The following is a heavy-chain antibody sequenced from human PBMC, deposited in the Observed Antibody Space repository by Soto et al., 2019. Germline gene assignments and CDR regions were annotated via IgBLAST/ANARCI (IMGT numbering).Heavy chain of an antibody. D-gene: IGHD3-9*01. V-gene: IGHV1-8*01. Sequence: QVQLVQSGAEVKKPGASVKVSCKASGYTFTSYDVNWLRQATGQGLEWMGWMNPNSGNTGSAQKCQGRVTMTRNTSITTAYLELGSLRSEDTAVYCCASWAGYSSWGQGTLVTVSS. CDR3: ASWAGYSS. CDR2: MNPNSGNT. CDR1: GYTFTSYD. J-gene: IGHJ4*02.